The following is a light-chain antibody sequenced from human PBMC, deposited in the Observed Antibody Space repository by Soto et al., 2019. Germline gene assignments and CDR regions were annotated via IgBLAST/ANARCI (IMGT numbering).Light chain of an antibody. CDR2: TNN. CDR1: TSNIGNNV. J-gene: IGLJ3*02. CDR3: AAWDDSLNGRGV. Sequence: QSVLTQPPSASGTPGQRVTISCSGSTSNIGNNVVNWYQQRPGTAPKLLISTNNQRPSGVPDRFSGSKSGTSASLTITGLQSDDEADYYCAAWDDSLNGRGVSGGGTKLTVL. V-gene: IGLV1-44*01.